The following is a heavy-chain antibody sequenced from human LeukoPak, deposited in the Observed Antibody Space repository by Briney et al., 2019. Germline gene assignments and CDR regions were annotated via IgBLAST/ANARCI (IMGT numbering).Heavy chain of an antibody. J-gene: IGHJ5*02. CDR2: MNPNSGNT. V-gene: IGHV1-8*01. CDR1: GYTFTSYD. D-gene: IGHD3-22*01. Sequence: GASVKVSCKASGYTFTSYDINWVRQATGQGLEWMGWMNPNSGNTGYAQKFQGRVTMTRNTSISTAYMELSSLRSEDTAVYYCARGHPGYYDSNNWFDPWGQGTLVTVSS. CDR3: ARGHPGYYDSNNWFDP.